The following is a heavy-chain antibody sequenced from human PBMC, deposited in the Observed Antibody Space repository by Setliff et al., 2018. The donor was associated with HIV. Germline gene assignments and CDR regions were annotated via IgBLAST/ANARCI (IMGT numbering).Heavy chain of an antibody. D-gene: IGHD1-26*01. J-gene: IGHJ4*02. CDR2: ISVYNGNT. CDR1: GYSFSSYG. CDR3: ARDLFTVPSREGYDY. V-gene: IGHV1-18*01. Sequence: ASVKVSCKASGYSFSSYGVSWVRQAPGQGLEWMGWISVYNGNTNYTQKLQNRVTMTTDTSTSTAYMELRSLRSDDTAVYYCARDLFTVPSREGYDYWGQGTLVTVSS.